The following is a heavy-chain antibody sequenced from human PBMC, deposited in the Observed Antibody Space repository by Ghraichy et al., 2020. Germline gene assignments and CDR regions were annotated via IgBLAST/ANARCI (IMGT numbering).Heavy chain of an antibody. CDR2: ISDTSSYM. V-gene: IGHV3-21*01. J-gene: IGHJ6*02. D-gene: IGHD6-25*01. CDR3: ARCSGWDSYYYNMDV. CDR1: GFTFSSYS. Sequence: GESLNISCAASGFTFSSYSMNWVRQAPGTGLEWVSSISDTSSYMFYADSMKGRFTNSRDNAKSSLFLQMNSLRTEDTAVYECARCSGWDSYYYNMDVWGQGTTVTVSS.